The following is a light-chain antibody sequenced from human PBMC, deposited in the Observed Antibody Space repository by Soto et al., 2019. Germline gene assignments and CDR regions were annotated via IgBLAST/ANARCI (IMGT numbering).Light chain of an antibody. CDR1: QGIGTY. CDR3: PQVDSYPRT. Sequence: ILLTQSPSSLSASVGDRVTVTCRASQGIGTYLVWYQQKSGKAPTVLIYASSTLQTGVPSRFSGSGSRTDFSLTISSLHPEDVATYYCPQVDSYPRTFGQGTKVGIK. CDR2: ASS. J-gene: IGKJ1*01. V-gene: IGKV1-9*01.